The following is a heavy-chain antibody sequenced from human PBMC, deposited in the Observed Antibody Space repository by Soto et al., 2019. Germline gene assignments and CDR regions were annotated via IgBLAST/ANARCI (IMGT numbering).Heavy chain of an antibody. CDR1: GFVFSEYA. V-gene: IGHV3-23*01. CDR2: ISAGGSDT. Sequence: EVQLLDSGGGWVQPGGSLRLSCVASGFVFSEYAMSWVRQAPGKGLEWVSAISAGGSDTYYADSVKGRFTVSRVNSKKTLYLQMNTLRAEDTAIYYCASVPIWCGSSSCYTEGFDSWGQGTLVTVSS. CDR3: ASVPIWCGSSSCYTEGFDS. D-gene: IGHD2-2*01. J-gene: IGHJ4*02.